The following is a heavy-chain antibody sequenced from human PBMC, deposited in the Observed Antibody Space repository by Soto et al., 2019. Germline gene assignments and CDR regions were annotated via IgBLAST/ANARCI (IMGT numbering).Heavy chain of an antibody. Sequence: SETLSLTCTVSGGSISSYYCSWIRQPPGKGLEWIGYVYYNGSTNYNPSLKSRVTIAADASKSQFSLKLSSVTAADTAVYYCARADSSSWGDYFDYWGQGAQVTVS. J-gene: IGHJ4*02. D-gene: IGHD6-13*01. CDR2: VYYNGST. CDR3: ARADSSSWGDYFDY. V-gene: IGHV4-59*01. CDR1: GGSISSYY.